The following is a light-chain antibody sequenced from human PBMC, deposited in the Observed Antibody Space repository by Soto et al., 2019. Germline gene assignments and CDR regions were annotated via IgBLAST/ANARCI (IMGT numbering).Light chain of an antibody. Sequence: EIVMTQSPGTLSVSPGERATLSCRAGQGVTTNFAWYQQKSGQSPRLLIYGASSRAIHTPDRFSGSGSGTDFTLTISGLEPEDSAVYYCQHFGNSLWTFGQGTKVDIK. V-gene: IGKV3-20*01. CDR1: QGVTTN. CDR3: QHFGNSLWT. CDR2: GAS. J-gene: IGKJ1*01.